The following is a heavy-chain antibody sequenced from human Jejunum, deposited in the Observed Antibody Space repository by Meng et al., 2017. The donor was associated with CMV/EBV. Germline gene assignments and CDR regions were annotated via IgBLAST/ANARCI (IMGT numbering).Heavy chain of an antibody. CDR2: INQDGSEK. CDR3: VRGGGWSS. J-gene: IGHJ5*02. V-gene: IGHV3-7*01. Sequence: GLSCAASGFTFNTYWMSWVRQAPGKGLEWVANINQDGSEKYYVDSVKGRFTISRDNPKKSVYLQMNSLRVEDTAVYYCVRGGGWSSWGQGTLVTVSS. CDR1: GFTFNTYW. D-gene: IGHD6-19*01.